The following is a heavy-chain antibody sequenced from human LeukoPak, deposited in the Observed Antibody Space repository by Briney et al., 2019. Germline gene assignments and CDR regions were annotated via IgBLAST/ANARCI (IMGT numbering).Heavy chain of an antibody. Sequence: PGRSLRLSCAASGFTFSSYWMHWVRQAPGKGLVWVSRINSDGSSTSYADSVKGRFTISRDNAKNTLYLQMNSLRAEDTAVYYCARDGYSYGKEEFDYWGQGTLVTVSS. D-gene: IGHD5-18*01. CDR3: ARDGYSYGKEEFDY. V-gene: IGHV3-74*01. CDR2: INSDGSST. CDR1: GFTFSSYW. J-gene: IGHJ4*02.